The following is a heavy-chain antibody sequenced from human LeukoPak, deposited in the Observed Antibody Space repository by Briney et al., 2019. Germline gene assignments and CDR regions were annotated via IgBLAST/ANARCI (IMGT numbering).Heavy chain of an antibody. Sequence: SETLSLTCTVSSGSINSYYWGWVRQPPGKGLEWIGRIYSTGATQYNPSLKSRVTMSIDTSTNQFSLNLRSMTAADTAVYYCGRQGYTASYYFLDFWSQGTLVAVS. CDR1: SGSINSYY. CDR3: GRQGYTASYYFLDF. CDR2: IYSTGAT. D-gene: IGHD1-26*01. J-gene: IGHJ4*02. V-gene: IGHV4-4*07.